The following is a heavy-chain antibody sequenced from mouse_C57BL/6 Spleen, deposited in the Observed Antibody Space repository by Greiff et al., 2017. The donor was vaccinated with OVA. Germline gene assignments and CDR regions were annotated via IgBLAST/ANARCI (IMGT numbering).Heavy chain of an antibody. CDR2: IDPSDSET. D-gene: IGHD1-1*01. CDR3: ARSNTVVAGFDY. Sequence: QVQLQQPGAELVRPGSSVKLSCKASGYTFTSYWMHWVKQRPIQGLEWIGNIDPSDSETHYNQKFKDKATLTVDKSSSTAYMQLSSLTSEDSAVYYCARSNTVVAGFDYWGQGTTLTVSS. V-gene: IGHV1-52*01. J-gene: IGHJ2*01. CDR1: GYTFTSYW.